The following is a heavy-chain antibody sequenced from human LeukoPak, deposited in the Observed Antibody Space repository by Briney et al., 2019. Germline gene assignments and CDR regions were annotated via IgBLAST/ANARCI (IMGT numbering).Heavy chain of an antibody. CDR1: GGSFSGYY. J-gene: IGHJ5*02. D-gene: IGHD6-13*01. Sequence: SETLSLTCAVYGGSFSGYYWSWIRQPPGKGLEWIGEINHSGSTNYNPSLKSRVTIPVDTSKNQFSLKLSSVTAADTAVYYCARSSWTYNWFDPWGQGTLVTVSS. V-gene: IGHV4-34*01. CDR2: INHSGST. CDR3: ARSSWTYNWFDP.